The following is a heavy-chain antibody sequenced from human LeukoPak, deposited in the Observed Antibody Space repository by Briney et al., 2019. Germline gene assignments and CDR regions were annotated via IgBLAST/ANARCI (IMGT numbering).Heavy chain of an antibody. CDR3: AATIVGATVAFDY. D-gene: IGHD1-26*01. CDR2: INPNSGGT. V-gene: IGHV1-2*02. CDR1: GYTFTSYY. J-gene: IGHJ4*02. Sequence: ASVKVSCKASGYTFTSYYMHWVRQAPGQGLEWMGWINPNSGGTNYAQKFQGRVTMTRDTSISTAYMELSSLRSEDTAVYYCAATIVGATVAFDYWGQGTLVTVSS.